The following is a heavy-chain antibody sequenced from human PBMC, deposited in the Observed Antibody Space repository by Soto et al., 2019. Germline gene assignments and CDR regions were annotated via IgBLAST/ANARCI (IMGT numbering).Heavy chain of an antibody. CDR3: AKDRGGVAVAGRIFDY. D-gene: IGHD6-19*01. V-gene: IGHV3-23*01. CDR2: ISGSGGST. CDR1: GFTFSSYA. J-gene: IGHJ4*02. Sequence: GGSLRLSCAASGFTFSSYAMSWVRQAPGKGLEWVSAISGSGGSTYYADSVKGRFTISRDNSKNTRYLQMNSLRAEDTAVYYCAKDRGGVAVAGRIFDYWGQGTLVTVSS.